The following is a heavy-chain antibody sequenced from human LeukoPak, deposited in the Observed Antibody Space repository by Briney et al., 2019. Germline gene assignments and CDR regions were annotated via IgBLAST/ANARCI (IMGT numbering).Heavy chain of an antibody. V-gene: IGHV4-61*02. CDR2: IYTSGST. D-gene: IGHD3-22*01. CDR3: ARSSNYYDSSGYLAGWFDP. Sequence: SQTLSLTCTVSGGSLSSGSYYWSWIRQPAGKGLEWIGRIYTSGSTNYNPSLKSRVTISVDTSKNQFSLKLSSVTAADTAVYYCARSSNYYDSSGYLAGWFDPWGQGTLVTVSS. J-gene: IGHJ5*02. CDR1: GGSLSSGSYY.